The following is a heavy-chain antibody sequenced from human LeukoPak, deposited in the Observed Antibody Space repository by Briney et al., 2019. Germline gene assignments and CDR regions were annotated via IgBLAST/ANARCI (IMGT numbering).Heavy chain of an antibody. Sequence: GESLNISCKGSGYSFTNNWIGWVRQMPGKGLEWMGKIDPSDSYTNYSPSLQGHVTISADKSISTAYLQWSSLKASDTAMYYCARAPDSDSGYDYFDYWGQGTLVTVSS. CDR3: ARAPDSDSGYDYFDY. CDR2: IDPSDSYT. V-gene: IGHV5-10-1*01. D-gene: IGHD5-12*01. CDR1: GYSFTNNW. J-gene: IGHJ4*02.